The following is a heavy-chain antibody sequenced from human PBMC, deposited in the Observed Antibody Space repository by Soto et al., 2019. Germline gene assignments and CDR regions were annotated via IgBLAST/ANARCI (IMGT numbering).Heavy chain of an antibody. CDR2: ISYDGARK. CDR3: SRGDREDTAVVIGARPGEYGMDV. V-gene: IGHV3-30-3*01. D-gene: IGHD2-15*01. CDR1: GFTFSIYA. J-gene: IGHJ6*02. Sequence: QVQLVESGGGVDQPGRSLRLSCAASGFTFSIYAMHWVRQAPGKGLEWVAVISYDGARKAYANSVKGRFTISRDTSKNTLYLQMNSLRVEDTAAYYCSRGDREDTAVVIGARPGEYGMDVWGRGTTVTVSS.